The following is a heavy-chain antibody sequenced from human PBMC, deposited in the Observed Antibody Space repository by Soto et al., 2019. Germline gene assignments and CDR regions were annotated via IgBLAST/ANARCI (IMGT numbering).Heavy chain of an antibody. J-gene: IGHJ4*02. V-gene: IGHV4-34*01. CDR3: ARGRVTMVRGVLDY. D-gene: IGHD3-10*01. Sequence: SETLSLTCAVYGGSFSGYYWSWIRQPPGKGLEWIGEINHSGSTNYNPSLKSRVTISVDTSKNQFSLKLSSVTAADTAVYYCARGRVTMVRGVLDYWGRGTLVTVSS. CDR1: GGSFSGYY. CDR2: INHSGST.